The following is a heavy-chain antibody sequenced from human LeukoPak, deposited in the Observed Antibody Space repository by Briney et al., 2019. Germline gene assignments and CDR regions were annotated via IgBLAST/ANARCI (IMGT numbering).Heavy chain of an antibody. CDR1: GSTFSDYY. CDR2: ISSSGSTI. Sequence: AGGSLRLSCAASGSTFSDYYMSWIRQAPGKGLEWVSYISSSGSTIYYADSVKGRFTISRDNAKNSLYLQMNSLRAEDTAVYHCARPSFNWNYAQPTDYWGQGTLVTVSS. D-gene: IGHD1-7*01. V-gene: IGHV3-11*01. J-gene: IGHJ4*02. CDR3: ARPSFNWNYAQPTDY.